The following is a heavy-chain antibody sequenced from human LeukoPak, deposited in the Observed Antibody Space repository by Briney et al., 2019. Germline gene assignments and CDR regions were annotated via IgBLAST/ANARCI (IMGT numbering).Heavy chain of an antibody. CDR2: IKSKANNYAT. CDR1: GFTFSSSA. V-gene: IGHV3-73*01. Sequence: GGSLRLSCAASGFTFSSSAMHWVRQASGKGLEWVGRIKSKANNYATAYAASVKGRFTISRDDSENTAFLQMNSLKTEDTAVYYCTRRGDGDYGDYWGQGTLVTVSS. J-gene: IGHJ4*02. CDR3: TRRGDGDYGDY. D-gene: IGHD4-17*01.